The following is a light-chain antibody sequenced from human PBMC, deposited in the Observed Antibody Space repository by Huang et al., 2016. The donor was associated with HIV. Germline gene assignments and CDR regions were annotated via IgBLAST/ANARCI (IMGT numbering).Light chain of an antibody. CDR2: AAS. CDR1: QDISNY. V-gene: IGKV1-27*01. CDR3: QKYNSAPPT. Sequence: DIQMTQSPSSLSASVGDRFTITCRASQDISNYLAWYQQKPGKAPNLLIYAASTLQSGVPSRFNGSGSGTDFTLTISSLQPEDVATYYCQKYNSAPPTFGQGTKVEIK. J-gene: IGKJ1*01.